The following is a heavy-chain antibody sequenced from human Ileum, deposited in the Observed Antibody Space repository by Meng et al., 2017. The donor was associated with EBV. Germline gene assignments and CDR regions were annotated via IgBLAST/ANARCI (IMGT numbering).Heavy chain of an antibody. CDR1: GYSFSRYV. J-gene: IGHJ4*02. D-gene: IGHD1/OR15-1a*01. V-gene: IGHV1-18*01. CDR3: ASKQYFFAY. Sequence: QVQLVRSGTDVKKPGASVKVSCKTSGYSFSRYVISWVRQAPGQGLEWVGWINTYDGDTNYAQKLQDRVTLTTDTSTSTAYMELRSLRSDDTAVYYCASKQYFFAYWGQGTLVTVSS. CDR2: INTYDGDT.